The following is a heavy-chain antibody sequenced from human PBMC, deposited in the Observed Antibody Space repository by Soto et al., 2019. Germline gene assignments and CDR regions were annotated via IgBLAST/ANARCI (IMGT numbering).Heavy chain of an antibody. CDR3: AREDSVSTYSPQ. J-gene: IGHJ4*01. D-gene: IGHD2-15*01. V-gene: IGHV3-7*03. CDR2: IKQDGSET. Sequence: EVQLVQSGGGLVQPGGSLRLSCAASGFTFSSYRMTWVRQAPGKGLEWVANIKQDGSETFYVDSVKGRFTISRDNAKNSLYLHMNSLGAEDRAMYYCAREDSVSTYSPQGGHGTLVPVSS. CDR1: GFTFSSYR.